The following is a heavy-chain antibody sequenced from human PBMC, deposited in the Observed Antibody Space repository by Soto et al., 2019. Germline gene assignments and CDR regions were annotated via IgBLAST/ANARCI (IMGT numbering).Heavy chain of an antibody. Sequence: QVQLVESGGGVVQPGRSLRLSCGVSGFPLSDYGMHWVRQAPGKGLEWVAVIWYAESKKYYADSVKGRFTISRDTSKNTVYLQMNRLRVEDTAVYYCASERGSSYFDYWGQGTLVTVSS. CDR1: GFPLSDYG. V-gene: IGHV3-33*01. CDR2: IWYAESKK. D-gene: IGHD1-26*01. J-gene: IGHJ4*02. CDR3: ASERGSSYFDY.